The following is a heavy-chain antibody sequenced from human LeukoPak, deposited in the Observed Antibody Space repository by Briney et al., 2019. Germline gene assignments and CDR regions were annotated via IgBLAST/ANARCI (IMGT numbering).Heavy chain of an antibody. Sequence: GGSLRLSCAASGFTFSSYGMHWVRQAPGKGLEWVAVIWYDGSNKYYADSVKGRFTISRDNSKNTLYLQMNSLRAEDTAVYYCAGDFRDGYNFDYWGQGTLVTVSS. V-gene: IGHV3-33*01. CDR1: GFTFSSYG. CDR3: AGDFRDGYNFDY. CDR2: IWYDGSNK. J-gene: IGHJ4*02. D-gene: IGHD5-24*01.